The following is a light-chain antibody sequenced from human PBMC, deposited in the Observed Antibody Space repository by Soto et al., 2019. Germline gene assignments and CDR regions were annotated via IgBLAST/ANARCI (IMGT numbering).Light chain of an antibody. CDR1: SGFVGSFSL. CDR3: CLYIRATTYV. J-gene: IGLJ1*01. Sequence: QSALALPSSVSGSPGQSITISCTGTSGFVGSFSLVSWYQQHPGKAPKVMISEGHRRPSGVPDRFSGSTSVNSASLTISGLPADDEADYYCCLYIRATTYVFGTGTKVTVL. V-gene: IGLV2-23*01. CDR2: EGH.